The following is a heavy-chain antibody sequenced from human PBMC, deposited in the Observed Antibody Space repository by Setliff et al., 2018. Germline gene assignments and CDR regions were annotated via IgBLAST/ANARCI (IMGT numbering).Heavy chain of an antibody. CDR1: GYPFTNYG. V-gene: IGHV1-18*01. CDR3: ARADYSSALHYFDY. D-gene: IGHD2-2*01. CDR2: ISGHNGHT. J-gene: IGHJ4*02. Sequence: RASVKVSCKASGYPFTNYGLTWVRQAPGQGLEWMGWISGHNGHTKYAQNVQGRVTVTTETSTSTAFMELTSLTSDDTAVYYCARADYSSALHYFDYWGLGTLVTVSS.